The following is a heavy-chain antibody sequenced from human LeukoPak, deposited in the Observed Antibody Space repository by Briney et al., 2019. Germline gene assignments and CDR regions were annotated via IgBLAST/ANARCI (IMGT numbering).Heavy chain of an antibody. V-gene: IGHV3-23*01. CDR3: AMPSYYYGMDV. CDR2: ISGSGDNT. Sequence: GGSLRLSCAASGFTFSSYAMSWVRQAPGKGLEWVSGISGSGDNTYYADSVKGRFTISRDNSKNTLYVQVNSLGTEDTAVYYCAMPSYYYGMDVWGQGTTVTVSS. CDR1: GFTFSSYA. J-gene: IGHJ6*02.